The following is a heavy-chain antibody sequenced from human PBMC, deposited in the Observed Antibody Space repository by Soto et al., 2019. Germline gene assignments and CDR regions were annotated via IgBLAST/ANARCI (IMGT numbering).Heavy chain of an antibody. Sequence: GGSLRLSCAASGFTFSSCAMSWVSQDPGKGLEWVSAISGSGGSTYYADSVKGRFTISRDNSKNTLYLQMNSLRAEDTAVYYCAKARVTMIASYAFDIWGQGTMVPGSS. V-gene: IGHV3-23*01. CDR2: ISGSGGST. CDR1: GFTFSSCA. J-gene: IGHJ3*02. D-gene: IGHD3-22*01. CDR3: AKARVTMIASYAFDI.